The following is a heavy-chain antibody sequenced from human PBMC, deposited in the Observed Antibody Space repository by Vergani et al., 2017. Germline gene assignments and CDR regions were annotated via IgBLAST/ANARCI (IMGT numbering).Heavy chain of an antibody. J-gene: IGHJ1*01. Sequence: EVQLLESGGGLVQPGRSLRLSCAASGFTFSSYAMSWVRQAPGKGLEWVSAISGSGGSTYYADSVKGRFTISRDNSKNTLYLQMNSLRAEDTAVYYCAKDGYYDSSGPAAEYFQHWGQGTLVTVSS. CDR2: ISGSGGST. V-gene: IGHV3-23*01. D-gene: IGHD3-22*01. CDR1: GFTFSSYA. CDR3: AKDGYYDSSGPAAEYFQH.